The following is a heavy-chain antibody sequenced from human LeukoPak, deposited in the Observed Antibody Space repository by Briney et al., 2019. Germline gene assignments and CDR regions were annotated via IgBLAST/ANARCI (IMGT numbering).Heavy chain of an antibody. J-gene: IGHJ4*02. CDR2: VYYSGST. D-gene: IGHD3-16*02. CDR1: GGSINNNKW. V-gene: IGHV4-4*02. Sequence: SETLSLTCVVSGGSINNNKWWSWVRQPPGEGLEWIGDVYYSGSTNYNPSLKSRVTISVDTSKNQFSLKLSSVTAADTAVYYCASLSTYYDYVWGSYRYHYFFDYWGQGTLVTVSS. CDR3: ASLSTYYDYVWGSYRYHYFFDY.